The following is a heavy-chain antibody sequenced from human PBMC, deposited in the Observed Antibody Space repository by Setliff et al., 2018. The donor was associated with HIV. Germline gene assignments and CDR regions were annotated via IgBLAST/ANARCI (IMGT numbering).Heavy chain of an antibody. CDR1: GFIFSSYG. CDR3: ATIVESSCYHGGNYFDF. V-gene: IGHV3-30*02. D-gene: IGHD3-22*01. Sequence: GGSLRLSCAASGFIFSSYGMHWVRQAPGKGLEWVAFIRYDGSNKYYADSVKGRFTISRDNSKNTLYLQMNSLRAEDTAVYYCATIVESSCYHGGNYFDFWGRGSLVTVSS. CDR2: IRYDGSNK. J-gene: IGHJ4*02.